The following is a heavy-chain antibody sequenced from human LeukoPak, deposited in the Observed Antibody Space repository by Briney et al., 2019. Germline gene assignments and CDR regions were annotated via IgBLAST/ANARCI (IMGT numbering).Heavy chain of an antibody. Sequence: PGGSLRLSCAASGFTFSDYYMSWIRQAPGKGLEWVAVISYDGSNKYYADSVKGRFTISRDNSKNTLYLQMNSLRAEDTAVYYCARVYYDSSGYLYYFDYWGQGTLVTVSS. CDR2: ISYDGSNK. D-gene: IGHD3-22*01. CDR1: GFTFSDYY. J-gene: IGHJ4*02. CDR3: ARVYYDSSGYLYYFDY. V-gene: IGHV3-30*03.